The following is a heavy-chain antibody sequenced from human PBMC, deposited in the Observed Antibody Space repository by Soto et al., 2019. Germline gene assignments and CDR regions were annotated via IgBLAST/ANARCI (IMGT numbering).Heavy chain of an antibody. J-gene: IGHJ5*02. D-gene: IGHD3-10*01. V-gene: IGHV4-34*01. CDR3: ARVPGP. CDR2: IYHSGST. CDR1: GGSFSGYI. Sequence: SETLSLTCAVQGGSFSGYIWTWIRQPPGKGLELIGFIYHSGSTYYNPSLKSLVTISVDRSKNQFSLMLSSVTAADTAVYYCARVPGPWGQGTLVTVSS.